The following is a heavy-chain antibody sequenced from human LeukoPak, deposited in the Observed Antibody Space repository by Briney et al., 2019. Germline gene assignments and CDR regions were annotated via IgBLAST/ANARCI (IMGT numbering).Heavy chain of an antibody. D-gene: IGHD3-9*01. V-gene: IGHV1-24*01. CDR1: GDIITELA. CDR3: VAARIDWGRNWFDP. J-gene: IGHJ5*02. Sequence: GASVKVFCKVSGDIITELAIHWVRQAPGKGLEWMGGFDPEDGETTYAQKFQGRVSMTEDTSTDTAYMEVSSLESDDTAVYYCVAARIDWGRNWFDPWGQGTLLIVSS. CDR2: FDPEDGET.